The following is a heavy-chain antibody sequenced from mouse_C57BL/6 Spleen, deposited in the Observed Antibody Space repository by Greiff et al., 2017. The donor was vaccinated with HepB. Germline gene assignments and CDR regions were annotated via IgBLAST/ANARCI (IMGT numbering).Heavy chain of an antibody. D-gene: IGHD2-4*01. CDR3: ARRWDYDYDDGDYYAMDY. V-gene: IGHV3-6*01. CDR2: ISYDGSN. CDR1: GYSITSGYY. Sequence: EVQLQESGPGLVKPSQSLSLTCSVTGYSITSGYYWNWIRQFPGNKLEWMGYISYDGSNNYNPSLKNRISITRDTSKNQFFLKLNSVTTEDTATYYCARRWDYDYDDGDYYAMDYWGQGTSVTVSS. J-gene: IGHJ4*01.